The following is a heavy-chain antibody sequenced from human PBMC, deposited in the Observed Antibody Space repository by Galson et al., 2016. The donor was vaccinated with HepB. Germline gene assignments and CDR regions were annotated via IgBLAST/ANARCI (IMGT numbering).Heavy chain of an antibody. CDR1: GGSVSSHNW. D-gene: IGHD1/OR15-1a*01. Sequence: SETLSLTCAVSGGSVSSHNWWSWVRQSPGKGLEWLGQIYYTGSANYNPSLKSRVTMSLDTSNNQFSLRLTSVTAADTALYFCARVAQVPYWNIDYWGRGTLVAVSS. CDR2: IYYTGSA. J-gene: IGHJ4*02. CDR3: ARVAQVPYWNIDY. V-gene: IGHV4-4*02.